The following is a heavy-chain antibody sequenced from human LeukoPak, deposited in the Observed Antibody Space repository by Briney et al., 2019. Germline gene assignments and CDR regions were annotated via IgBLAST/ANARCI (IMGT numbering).Heavy chain of an antibody. J-gene: IGHJ5*02. D-gene: IGHD3-10*01. Sequence: SETLSLTCTVSGGAISSYYWSWIRQPAGKGLEWIGRIYTSGRTNYNPSLKSRVTMSVDTSNTQFSLKLNSVTAADTAVCFCARGGYGSGDRGWFDPWGQGTLVTVSS. CDR1: GGAISSYY. CDR3: ARGGYGSGDRGWFDP. CDR2: IYTSGRT. V-gene: IGHV4-4*07.